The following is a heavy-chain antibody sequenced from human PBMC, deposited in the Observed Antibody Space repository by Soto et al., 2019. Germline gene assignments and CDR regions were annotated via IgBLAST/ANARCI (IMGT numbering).Heavy chain of an antibody. V-gene: IGHV1-2*02. CDR2: INPDSGAT. CDR1: GYTFSGYY. Sequence: QMQLVQSGAEVKKPGASVKVSCKASGYTFSGYYIHWVRQAPGQGLEWMVCINPDSGATNYAQKFQDRVTMTRDTYISTANMEVSRLRSDDTAVYFCARDLRGDYVYLDPWGQGTLVTVSS. D-gene: IGHD4-17*01. CDR3: ARDLRGDYVYLDP. J-gene: IGHJ5*02.